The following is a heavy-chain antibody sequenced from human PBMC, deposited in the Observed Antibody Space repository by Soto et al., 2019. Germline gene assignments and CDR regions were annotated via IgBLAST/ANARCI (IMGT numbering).Heavy chain of an antibody. CDR1: GYTFTSYG. D-gene: IGHD3-10*01. J-gene: IGHJ4*02. CDR2: ISAYNGNT. CDR3: ARDWYYGSGSYSSFDY. V-gene: IGHV1-18*01. Sequence: QVQLVQSGAEVKKPGASVKVSCKASGYTFTSYGISWVRQAPGQGLEWMGWISAYNGNTNYAQKLQGRVTMTTDTSTSTAYMELRSLISDDTAGYYCARDWYYGSGSYSSFDYWGLGTLVTVSS.